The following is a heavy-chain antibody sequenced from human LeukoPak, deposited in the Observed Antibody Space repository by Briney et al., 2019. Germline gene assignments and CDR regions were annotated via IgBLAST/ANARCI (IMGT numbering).Heavy chain of an antibody. CDR2: INPDGSGK. J-gene: IGHJ4*02. V-gene: IGHV3-7*01. D-gene: IGHD3-16*01. CDR3: ASWGAGGNS. Sequence: GGSLRLSCAASGFTFSSYTMHWVRQVPGKGLDWVANINPDGSGKRYVDSVKGRFTIARDNADNSLSLQMNSLRAEDTAVYYCASWGAGGNSWGQGTLVTVSS. CDR1: GFTFSSYT.